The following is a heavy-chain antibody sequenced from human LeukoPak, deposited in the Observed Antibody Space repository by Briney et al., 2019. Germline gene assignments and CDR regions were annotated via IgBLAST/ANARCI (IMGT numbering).Heavy chain of an antibody. CDR2: IIPILGIV. CDR3: ARYQYYYDSSGYPVDY. V-gene: IGHV1-69*02. D-gene: IGHD3-22*01. CDR1: GGTFSSYT. Sequence: SVKVSCKASGGTFSSYTISWVRQAPGQGLEWMGRIIPILGIVNYAQKFQGRVTITADKSTSTAYMELSSLRSEDTAVYYCARYQYYYDSSGYPVDYWGQGTLVTVSS. J-gene: IGHJ4*02.